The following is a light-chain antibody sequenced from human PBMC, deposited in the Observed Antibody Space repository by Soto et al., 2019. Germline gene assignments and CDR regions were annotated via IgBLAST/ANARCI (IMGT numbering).Light chain of an antibody. CDR1: SSDVGGYNY. V-gene: IGLV2-14*03. CDR3: SSYTTSNTRQIV. Sequence: QSALTQPASVSGSPGQSITISCTGTSSDVGGYNYVSWYQHHPGKAPKLLIYDVSNRPSGVSNRFSGSKSDNTASLTISGLQPEGEADYYCSSYTTSNTRQIVFGTGTXVTVL. CDR2: DVS. J-gene: IGLJ1*01.